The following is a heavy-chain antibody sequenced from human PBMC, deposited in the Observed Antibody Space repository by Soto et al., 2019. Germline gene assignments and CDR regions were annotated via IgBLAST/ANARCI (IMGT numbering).Heavy chain of an antibody. V-gene: IGHV3-23*01. CDR2: VGGTGHGP. CDR1: GFNFGDYA. CDR3: XXXXXXXXXXXXXXDP. J-gene: IGHJ5*02. Sequence: EVQLLESGGGVVRPGGXLRLSXATSGFNFGDYAMAWVRXXPGXXXXXXASVGGTGHGPYHADSVRGRFSVSRDNSKSTLYLQMNSLRAXXXXXXXXXXXXXXXXXXXXXXDPWGQGTQVTVSS.